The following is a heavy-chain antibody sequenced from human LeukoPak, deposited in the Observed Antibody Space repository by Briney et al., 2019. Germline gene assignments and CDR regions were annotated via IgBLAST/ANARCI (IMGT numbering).Heavy chain of an antibody. V-gene: IGHV3-30*03. CDR3: AHPQSYYDILTGYANDAFDI. CDR1: GFTFSSYG. CDR2: IAYGGSNK. Sequence: GGSLRLSCAASGFTFSSYGMHWVREAPGKGGEWGAVIAYGGSNKYYADSVKRRFTISRDNSKNTLYLQMNSLRAEDTAVYYCAHPQSYYDILTGYANDAFDIWGQGTMVTVSS. J-gene: IGHJ3*02. D-gene: IGHD3-9*01.